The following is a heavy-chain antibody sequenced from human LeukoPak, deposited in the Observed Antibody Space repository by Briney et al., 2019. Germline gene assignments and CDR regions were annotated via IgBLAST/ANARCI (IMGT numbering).Heavy chain of an antibody. Sequence: ASVKVSCKASGYTFTDYALHWVRQAPGQRLEWMGWINAGNGNTKYSQKFQGRVTITRDTSASTAYMELSSLRSEDTAVYYCAGGPYYYDSSGYLESRLFDPWGQGTLVTVSP. V-gene: IGHV1-3*01. CDR1: GYTFTDYA. CDR2: INAGNGNT. D-gene: IGHD3-22*01. CDR3: AGGPYYYDSSGYLESRLFDP. J-gene: IGHJ5*02.